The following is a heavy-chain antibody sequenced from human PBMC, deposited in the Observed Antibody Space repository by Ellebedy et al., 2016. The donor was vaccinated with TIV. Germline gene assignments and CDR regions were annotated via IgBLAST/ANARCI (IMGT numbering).Heavy chain of an antibody. CDR3: VRDADTAGKYGLDV. Sequence: GESLKISCKASGYRFNIYGISWVRQAPGQGLEWMGWISGYTDDKKYAQNVQGRVTVTTDTATDTAYMELRSLRSDDTAVYYCVRDADTAGKYGLDVWGQGTTVTVSS. J-gene: IGHJ6*02. CDR1: GYRFNIYG. V-gene: IGHV1-18*04. D-gene: IGHD3-10*01. CDR2: ISGYTDDK.